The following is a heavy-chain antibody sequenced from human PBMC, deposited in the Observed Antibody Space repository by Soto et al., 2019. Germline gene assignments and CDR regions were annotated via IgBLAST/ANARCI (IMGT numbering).Heavy chain of an antibody. D-gene: IGHD2-2*02. CDR3: ARAGDDSSTTKCYMIDY. J-gene: IGHJ4*02. CDR2: INAGNGKT. CDR1: GYTFTTSA. Sequence: ASVKVSCKASGYTFTTSAMHWVRQAPGKRLEWMGWINAGNGKTKYSQKFQGRVTITRDTSATTAYMELSSLRSEDTAVYYCARAGDDSSTTKCYMIDYWGQGTLVTVSS. V-gene: IGHV1-3*01.